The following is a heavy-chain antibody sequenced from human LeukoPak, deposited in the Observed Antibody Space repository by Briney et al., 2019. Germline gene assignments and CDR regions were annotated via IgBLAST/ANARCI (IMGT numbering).Heavy chain of an antibody. CDR1: GDSINNYY. D-gene: IGHD1-14*01. CDR2: ISYSGST. CDR3: ASGTLTRAGDWFDP. V-gene: IGHV4-59*08. J-gene: IGHJ5*02. Sequence: SETLSLTCTVSGDSINNYYWSWIRQPPGKGLEWIGYISYSGSTNYNPSLKSRVTISVDTSKNQFSLKLSSVTAADTAVYYCASGTLTRAGDWFDPWGQGTLVTVSS.